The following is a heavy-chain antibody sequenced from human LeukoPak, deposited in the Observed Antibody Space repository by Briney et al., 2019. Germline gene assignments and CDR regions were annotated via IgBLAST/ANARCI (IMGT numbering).Heavy chain of an antibody. Sequence: TSVKVSCKASGYTFTSYGISWVRQAPGQGLEWMGWISAYNGNTNYAQKLQGRVTMTTDTSTSTAYMELRSLRSDDTAVYYCARDNYDILTGYYGYYYYGMDVWGQGTTVTVS. CDR2: ISAYNGNT. CDR3: ARDNYDILTGYYGYYYYGMDV. CDR1: GYTFTSYG. V-gene: IGHV1-18*01. D-gene: IGHD3-9*01. J-gene: IGHJ6*02.